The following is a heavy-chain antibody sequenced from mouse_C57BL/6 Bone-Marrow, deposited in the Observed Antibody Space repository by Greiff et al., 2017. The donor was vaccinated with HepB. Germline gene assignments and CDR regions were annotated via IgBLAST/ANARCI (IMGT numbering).Heavy chain of an antibody. CDR2: IYPRSGNT. CDR3: ARYPAYFDY. Sequence: VQRVESGAELARPGASVKLSCKASGYTFTSYGISWVKQRTGQGLEWIGEIYPRSGNTYYNEKFKGKATLTADKSSSTAYMELRSLTSEDSAVYFCARYPAYFDYWGQGTTLTVSS. J-gene: IGHJ2*01. CDR1: GYTFTSYG. V-gene: IGHV1-81*01.